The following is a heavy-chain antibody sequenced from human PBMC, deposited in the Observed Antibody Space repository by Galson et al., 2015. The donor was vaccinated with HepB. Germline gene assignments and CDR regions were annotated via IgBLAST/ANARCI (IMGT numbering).Heavy chain of an antibody. V-gene: IGHV4-59*01. CDR3: ARARPWSGYSGYLDY. CDR2: IYYSGST. D-gene: IGHD5-12*01. Sequence: ETLSLTCTVSGGSISSYYWSWIRQPPGKGLEWIGYIYYSGSTNYNPSLKSRVTISVDTSKNQFSLKLSSVTAADTAVYYCARARPWSGYSGYLDYWGQGTLVTVSS. CDR1: GGSISSYY. J-gene: IGHJ4*02.